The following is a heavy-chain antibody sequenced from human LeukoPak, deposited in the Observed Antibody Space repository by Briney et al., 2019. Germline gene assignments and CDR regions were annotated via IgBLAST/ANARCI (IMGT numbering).Heavy chain of an antibody. CDR2: IYYSGST. Sequence: PSETLSLTCTVSGGSISSSSYYWGWIRQPPGKGLEWIGSIYYSGSTYYDPSLKSRVTISVDTSKNQFSLKLSSVTAADTAVYYCARDSGIAAAGTLRHWGQGTLVTVSS. CDR3: ARDSGIAAAGTLRH. J-gene: IGHJ1*01. V-gene: IGHV4-39*02. CDR1: GGSISSSSYY. D-gene: IGHD6-13*01.